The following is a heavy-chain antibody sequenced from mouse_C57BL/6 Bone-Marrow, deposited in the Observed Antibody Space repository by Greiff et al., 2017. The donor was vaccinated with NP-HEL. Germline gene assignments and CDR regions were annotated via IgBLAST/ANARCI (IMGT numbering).Heavy chain of an antibody. CDR3: ARSIPYYYGSPWFAY. J-gene: IGHJ3*01. D-gene: IGHD1-1*01. CDR1: GYTFTSYW. CDR2: INPRSGST. V-gene: IGHV1-7*01. Sequence: VQLQQSGAELAKPGASVKLSCKASGYTFTSYWMHWVKQRPGQGLDWIGYINPRSGSTKYNQKFKDKATLTADKSSSTAYMQLSSLTYEDSAVYYCARSIPYYYGSPWFAYWGQGTLVTVSA.